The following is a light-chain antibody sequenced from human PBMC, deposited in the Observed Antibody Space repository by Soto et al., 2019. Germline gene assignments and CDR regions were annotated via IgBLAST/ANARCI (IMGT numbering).Light chain of an antibody. J-gene: IGLJ2*01. CDR3: QTWGTGIVV. V-gene: IGLV4-69*01. CDR1: SGHSSNA. CDR2: LNSDGSH. Sequence: QPVLTQSPSASASLGASVKLTCTLSSGHSSNAIAWHQQQPEKGPRYLMKLNSDGSHSKGDGIPDRFSGSSSGAERYLTISRLQSEDEADYYCQTWGTGIVVFGGGTKLTVL.